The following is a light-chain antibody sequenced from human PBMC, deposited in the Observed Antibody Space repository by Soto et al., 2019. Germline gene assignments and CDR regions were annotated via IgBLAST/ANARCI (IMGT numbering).Light chain of an antibody. CDR2: KAS. CDR1: QTISSW. V-gene: IGKV1-5*03. CDR3: QHYKSYSEA. J-gene: IGKJ1*01. Sequence: DIQMTQSPSTLSGSVGDRVTITCRASQTISSWLAWYQQKPGKAPKLLIYKASTLKSGVPSRFSGSGSGTEFTLTISSLQADDFATYYCQHYKSYSEAFGQGTKVELK.